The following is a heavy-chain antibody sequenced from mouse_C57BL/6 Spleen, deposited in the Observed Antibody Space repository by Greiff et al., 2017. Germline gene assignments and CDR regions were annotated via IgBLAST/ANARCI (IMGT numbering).Heavy chain of an antibody. CDR3: APYYYGSSYGTWFAY. D-gene: IGHD1-1*01. Sequence: VQLKQSVAELVRPGASVKLSCTASGFNIKNTYMHWVKQRPEQGLEWIGRIDPANGNTKYAPKFQGKATLTADTSSNTAYLQLSSLTSEDTAIYYCAPYYYGSSYGTWFAYWGQGTLVTVSA. V-gene: IGHV14-3*01. J-gene: IGHJ3*01. CDR1: GFNIKNTY. CDR2: IDPANGNT.